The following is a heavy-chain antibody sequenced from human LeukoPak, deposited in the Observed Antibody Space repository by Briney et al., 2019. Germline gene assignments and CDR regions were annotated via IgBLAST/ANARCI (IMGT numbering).Heavy chain of an antibody. D-gene: IGHD3-16*02. CDR3: ARASSTYYDYVWGSYRYLDY. Sequence: SGTLSLTCAVSGGSISSSNWWSWVRQPPGKGLEWIGEIYHSGSTNYNSSLKSRVTISVDKSKNQFSLKLSSVTAADTAVYYCARASSTYYDYVWGSYRYLDYWGQGTLVTVSS. CDR1: GGSISSSNW. CDR2: IYHSGST. V-gene: IGHV4-4*02. J-gene: IGHJ4*02.